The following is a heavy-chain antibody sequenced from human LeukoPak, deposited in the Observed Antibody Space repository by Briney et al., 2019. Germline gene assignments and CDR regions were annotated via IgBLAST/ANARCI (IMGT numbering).Heavy chain of an antibody. V-gene: IGHV1-46*01. CDR3: ARRGPLRYFDWAAPQGHWFDP. CDR2: INPSGGST. D-gene: IGHD3-9*01. J-gene: IGHJ5*02. CDR1: GYTFISYY. Sequence: GASVKVSCKASGYTFISYYLHWVRQAPGQGLEWMGIINPSGGSTSYAQKFQGRVTMTTDTSTSTAYMELRSLRSDDTAVYYCARRGPLRYFDWAAPQGHWFDPWGQGTLVTVSS.